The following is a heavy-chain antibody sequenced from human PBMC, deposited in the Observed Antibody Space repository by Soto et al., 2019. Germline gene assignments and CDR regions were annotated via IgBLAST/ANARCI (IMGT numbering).Heavy chain of an antibody. D-gene: IGHD2-2*01. CDR3: ARVPDLDYCSRTSCLYYFDY. Sequence: GSLRLSCVASVFTFSRYVMSWVRQAPGKGLERVSTINSNGDSTYYADSVKGRFTISRDNSRNSLYLQVNSLRAEDTAVYYCARVPDLDYCSRTSCLYYFDYWGQGALVTVSS. CDR2: INSNGDST. CDR1: VFTFSRYV. V-gene: IGHV3-23*01. J-gene: IGHJ4*02.